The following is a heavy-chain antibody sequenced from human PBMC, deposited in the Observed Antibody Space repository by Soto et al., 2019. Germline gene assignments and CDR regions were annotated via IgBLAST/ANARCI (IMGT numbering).Heavy chain of an antibody. Sequence: GASVKVSCKASGFTFTSSAVQWVRQARGQRLEWIGWIVVGSGNRNYAQKFQERVTITRDMSTSTAYMELSSLRSEDTAVYYCAAEGGSSWYYYGMDVWGQGTTVTVSS. V-gene: IGHV1-58*01. CDR1: GFTFTSSA. D-gene: IGHD6-13*01. J-gene: IGHJ6*02. CDR3: AAEGGSSWYYYGMDV. CDR2: IVVGSGNR.